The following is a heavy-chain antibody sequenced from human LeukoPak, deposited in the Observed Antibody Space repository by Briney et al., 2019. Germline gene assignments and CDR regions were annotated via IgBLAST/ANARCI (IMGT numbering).Heavy chain of an antibody. Sequence: GGSLRLSCAASGFSFNSYTMHWVRQSPDKGLEWVAVISYDGGLQFYGDSVKGRFIISRDNPRNTLYLQMNSLGPEDTAVYYCARDPTVSVPDYFDYWGQGILVTVSS. V-gene: IGHV3-30-3*01. J-gene: IGHJ4*02. CDR2: ISYDGGLQ. CDR1: GFSFNSYT. CDR3: ARDPTVSVPDYFDY. D-gene: IGHD4-11*01.